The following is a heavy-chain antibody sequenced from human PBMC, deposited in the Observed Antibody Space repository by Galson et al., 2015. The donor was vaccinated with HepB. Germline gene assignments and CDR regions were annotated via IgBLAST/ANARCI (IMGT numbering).Heavy chain of an antibody. Sequence: SVKVSCKASGYTFTRFGISWLRQAPGQGLEWMGRISAYSGNANYAQRLQGRVTMTADTSTNTAYMELRSLRSDDTAVFYCARGGLATIGGPTFDSWDQGTLVTVSS. D-gene: IGHD5-24*01. J-gene: IGHJ4*02. CDR2: ISAYSGNA. CDR3: ARGGLATIGGPTFDS. V-gene: IGHV1-18*01. CDR1: GYTFTRFG.